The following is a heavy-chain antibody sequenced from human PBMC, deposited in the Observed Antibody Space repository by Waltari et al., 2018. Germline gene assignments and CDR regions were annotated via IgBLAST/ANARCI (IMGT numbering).Heavy chain of an antibody. CDR3: ARVHYDFWSGYYI. J-gene: IGHJ4*02. D-gene: IGHD3-3*01. CDR2: INPKSGNT. V-gene: IGHV1-8*02. CDR1: GYPFSDCD. Sequence: QMQLVQSGAEVKKPGASVKVSCKASGYPFSDCDINWVRQATGHGLEWMGWINPKSGNTVSAQNFQDRVTITRDPSTSTVYMELSSLRSDDAAVYYCARVHYDFWSGYYIWGQGTLVTVPS.